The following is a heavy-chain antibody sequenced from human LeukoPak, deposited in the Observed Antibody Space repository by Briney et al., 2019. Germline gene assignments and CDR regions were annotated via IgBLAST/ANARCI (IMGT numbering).Heavy chain of an antibody. V-gene: IGHV4-59*08. CDR1: GGSITSYQ. CDR2: FYHSGST. CDR3: ARHPNYYYYYMDV. Sequence: TSETLSLTCNVTGGSITSYQWSWIRQPPGKGLEWIGYFYHSGSTNYNPSLKSRVTMSADTSKNQFSLKLISVTAADTAVYYCARHPNYYYYYMDVWGRGTTVTVSS. J-gene: IGHJ6*03.